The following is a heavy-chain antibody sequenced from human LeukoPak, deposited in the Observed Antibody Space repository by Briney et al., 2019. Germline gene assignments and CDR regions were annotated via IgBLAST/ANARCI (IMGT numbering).Heavy chain of an antibody. CDR3: VRHPFATPFDY. J-gene: IGHJ4*02. CDR2: IYYSGDS. D-gene: IGHD2-2*01. CDR1: GGSTSGFY. Sequence: SETLSLTCTVSGGSTSGFYWSWIRQPPGKGLEWIGYIYYSGDSNYNPSLKSRVTVSLDTSKNQVSLRLSSVTATDTAVYYCVRHPFATPFDYWGRGTLVTVSS. V-gene: IGHV4-59*08.